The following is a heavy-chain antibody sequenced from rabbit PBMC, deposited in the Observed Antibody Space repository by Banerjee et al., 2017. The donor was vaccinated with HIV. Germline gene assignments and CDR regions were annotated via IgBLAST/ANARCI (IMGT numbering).Heavy chain of an antibody. CDR3: ARGISFGNRLDL. CDR2: IYVSSSGSI. D-gene: IGHD5-1*01. V-gene: IGHV1S45*01. CDR1: GFSFSSNYW. J-gene: IGHJ3*01. Sequence: QEQLVESGGGLVQPEGSLTLTCTASGFSFSSNYWICWVRQAPGKGLEWIACIYVSSSGSISYATWAKGRFTISKTSSTTVTLQMTSLTAADTATYFCARGISFGNRLDLWGPGTLVTVS.